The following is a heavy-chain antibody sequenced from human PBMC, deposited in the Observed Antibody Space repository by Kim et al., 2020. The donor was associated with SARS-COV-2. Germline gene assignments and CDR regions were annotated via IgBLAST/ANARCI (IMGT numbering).Heavy chain of an antibody. V-gene: IGHV4-31*03. Sequence: SETLSLTCTVSGGSISSEGYFWTWLRQHPGKGLEWIGYISDGESTYYNPSLESRLTIPIDTSKNLFSLKLRHVTAAATAMYYCSSDVYPVTAFDVWV. CDR3: SSDVYPVTAFDV. CDR1: GGSISSEGYF. CDR2: ISDGEST. D-gene: IGHD4-17*01. J-gene: IGHJ3*01.